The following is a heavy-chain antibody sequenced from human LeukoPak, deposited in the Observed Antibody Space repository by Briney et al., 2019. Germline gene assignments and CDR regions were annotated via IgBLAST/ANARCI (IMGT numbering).Heavy chain of an antibody. D-gene: IGHD3/OR15-3a*01. V-gene: IGHV4-59*01. Sequence: SETLSLTCTVSGGSISSYYWSWIRQPPGKGLEWIGYIYYSGSTNYNPSLKSRVTTSVDTSKNQFSLKLSSVTAADTAVYYCARWPGRGRIDYWGQGTLVTVSS. J-gene: IGHJ4*02. CDR2: IYYSGST. CDR3: ARWPGRGRIDY. CDR1: GGSISSYY.